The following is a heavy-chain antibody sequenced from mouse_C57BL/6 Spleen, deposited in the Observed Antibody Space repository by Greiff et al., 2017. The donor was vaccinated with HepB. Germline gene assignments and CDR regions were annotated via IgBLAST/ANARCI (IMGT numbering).Heavy chain of an antibody. CDR3: ARNWYWYVDV. Sequence: EVQLQQSGPELVKPGASVKISCKASGYTFTDYYMNWVKQSHGKSLERIGDLNPNNGGTSYHQKFNGYVTLTVDKSSSTACMELRSLTSEDSAVYYCARNWYWYVDVWGTGTTVTVSS. J-gene: IGHJ1*03. D-gene: IGHD4-1*01. CDR1: GYTFTDYY. V-gene: IGHV1-26*01. CDR2: LNPNNGGT.